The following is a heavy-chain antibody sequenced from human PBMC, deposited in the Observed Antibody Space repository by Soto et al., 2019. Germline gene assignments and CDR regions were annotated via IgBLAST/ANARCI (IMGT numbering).Heavy chain of an antibody. J-gene: IGHJ2*01. V-gene: IGHV3-30*03. Sequence: QVQLVESGGGVVQPGRSLRLSCAASGFTFSSYGMHWVRQAPGKGLEWVAGISYDGSKEYYADSVKGRFTISRDNSKNTLYLQMNSLRAEDTAMYYCAREYSYGYWYFDLWGRGTLVTVSS. CDR3: AREYSYGYWYFDL. CDR1: GFTFSSYG. CDR2: ISYDGSKE. D-gene: IGHD5-18*01.